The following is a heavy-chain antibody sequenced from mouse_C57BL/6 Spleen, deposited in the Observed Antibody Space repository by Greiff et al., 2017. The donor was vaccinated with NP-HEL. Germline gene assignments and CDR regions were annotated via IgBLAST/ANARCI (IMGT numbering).Heavy chain of an antibody. V-gene: IGHV1-61*01. CDR3: ARVTVVATRDY. CDR2: IYPSDSET. Sequence: VQLQQPGAELVRPGSSVKLSCKASGYTFTSYWMDWVKQRPGQGLEWIGNIYPSDSETHYNQKFKDKATLTVDKSSSTAYMQLSSLTSEDSAVYYCARVTVVATRDYWGQGTTLTVSS. CDR1: GYTFTSYW. D-gene: IGHD1-1*01. J-gene: IGHJ2*01.